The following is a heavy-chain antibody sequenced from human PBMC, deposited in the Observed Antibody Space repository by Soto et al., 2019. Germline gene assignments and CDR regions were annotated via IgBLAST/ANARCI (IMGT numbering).Heavy chain of an antibody. CDR1: GYTFTRYS. Sequence: ASVKVSCKASGYTFTRYSINWVRQAPGQGLEWVGWISNYNGDTKYAQKFQGRVTLTTDTSTTTTYMDLRSLTSDDTAVYFCARGDSTGSPTGWFDHWGQGTVVTVSS. J-gene: IGHJ5*02. CDR3: ARGDSTGSPTGWFDH. D-gene: IGHD6-19*01. CDR2: ISNYNGDT. V-gene: IGHV1-18*04.